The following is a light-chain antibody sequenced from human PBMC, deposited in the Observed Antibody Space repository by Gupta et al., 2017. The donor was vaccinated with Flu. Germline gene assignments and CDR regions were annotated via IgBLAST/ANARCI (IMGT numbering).Light chain of an antibody. CDR3: QSGENVHPALT. V-gene: IGKV1-33*01. CDR1: HDISSY. CDR2: DAS. J-gene: IGKJ4*01. Sequence: DIQMTQSPSSLSASVGDRVTITCRARHDISSYLNWYQQKPGKAPKLLIYDASNLKVGVPSKFSGSGGGTDSFFTITSRQPEDVESYSCQSGENVHPALTFGGGTKVEVK.